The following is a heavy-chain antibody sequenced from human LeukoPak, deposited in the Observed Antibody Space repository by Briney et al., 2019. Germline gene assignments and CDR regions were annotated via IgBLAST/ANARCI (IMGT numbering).Heavy chain of an antibody. CDR1: GGTFSSYA. D-gene: IGHD3-22*01. J-gene: IGHJ3*02. CDR3: ARDSTYYYDSSGQHAFDI. CDR2: IIPIFGTA. V-gene: IGHV1-69*05. Sequence: SVKVSCXASGGTFSSYAISWVRQAAGQGLEWMGRIIPIFGTANYAQKFQGRVTITTDESTSTAYMELSSLRSEDTAVYYCARDSTYYYDSSGQHAFDIWGQGTMVTVSS.